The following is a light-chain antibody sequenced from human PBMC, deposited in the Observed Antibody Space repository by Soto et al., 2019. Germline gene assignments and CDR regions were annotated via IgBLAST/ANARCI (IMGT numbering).Light chain of an antibody. CDR1: QGISNY. J-gene: IGKJ1*01. CDR2: AAF. CDR3: QKYNSAPWT. V-gene: IGKV1-27*01. Sequence: DIRMTQSPSSLSASVGDRVTITCRASQGISNYLAWYQQKPGKVPKLLIYAAFTLQSGVPTRLIGSGSGTDLTLTNSSLQPEDVATYYCQKYNSAPWTFGQGTKVEIE.